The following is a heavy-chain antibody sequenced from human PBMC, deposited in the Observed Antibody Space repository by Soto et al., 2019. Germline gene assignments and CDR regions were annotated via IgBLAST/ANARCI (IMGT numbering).Heavy chain of an antibody. J-gene: IGHJ6*02. Sequence: QVQLVESGGGVVQPGRSVRLSCAASGFSFSNFAMHWVRQAPGKGLEWVAVISHDGSNKYHADSVKGRFTISRDNSKNTVFLQMNSLSHEDGAVHYCVKPNNSGSYTPYYYSVGMDVGGQETT. CDR3: VKPNNSGSYTPYYYSVGMDV. CDR2: ISHDGSNK. V-gene: IGHV3-30*18. CDR1: GFSFSNFA. D-gene: IGHD6-19*01.